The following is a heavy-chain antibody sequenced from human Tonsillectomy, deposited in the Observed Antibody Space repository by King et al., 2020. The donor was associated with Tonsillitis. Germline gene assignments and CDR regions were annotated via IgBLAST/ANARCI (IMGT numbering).Heavy chain of an antibody. Sequence: VQLQESGPGLVKPSQTLSLTCTVSGDSISSDNYYWSWIRQYPGKGLEWIGYILHSGSTYYNPSLTSRVTMSVDTSKNQFSLKLTSVTAADTAVSYCAREVVVWSQGTLVTVSS. J-gene: IGHJ4*02. CDR2: ILHSGST. CDR3: AREVVV. CDR1: GDSISSDNYY. D-gene: IGHD2-15*01. V-gene: IGHV4-31*03.